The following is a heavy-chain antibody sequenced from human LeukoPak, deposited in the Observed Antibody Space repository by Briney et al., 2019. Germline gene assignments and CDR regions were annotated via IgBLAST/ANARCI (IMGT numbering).Heavy chain of an antibody. CDR3: ARDLLTTLDY. CDR2: IYYSGST. V-gene: IGHV4-31*03. J-gene: IGHJ4*02. D-gene: IGHD2-15*01. CDR1: GGSISSGGYY. Sequence: SETLSLTCTVSGGSISSGGYYWSWIRQHPGKGLEWIGYIYYSGSTYYNPSLKSRVTISVDTSKNQFSLKLSSVTAADTAVYYCARDLLTTLDYWDQGTLVTVSS.